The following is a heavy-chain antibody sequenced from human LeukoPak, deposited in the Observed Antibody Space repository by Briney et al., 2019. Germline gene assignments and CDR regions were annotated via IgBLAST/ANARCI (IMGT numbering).Heavy chain of an antibody. CDR3: ARDGGYKRFEP. D-gene: IGHD5-18*01. V-gene: IGHV4-59*12. CDR2: IYYSGST. CDR1: GDSISSYY. Sequence: SETLSLTCTVSGDSISSYYWSWIRQPPGKGLEWIGYIYYSGSTNYNPSLKSRATISVDTSKNQFSLNLTSVTAADTAVYYCARDGGYKRFEPWGQGTLVTVSS. J-gene: IGHJ5*02.